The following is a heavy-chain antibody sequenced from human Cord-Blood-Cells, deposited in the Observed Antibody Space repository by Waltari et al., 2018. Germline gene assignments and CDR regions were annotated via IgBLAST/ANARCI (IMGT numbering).Heavy chain of an antibody. J-gene: IGHJ4*02. CDR1: GGTFSSNA. D-gene: IGHD3-16*01. Sequence: QVPLVQSGAEVKKPGSSVKVSCQASGGTFSSNAISGVRPAPGQGLGWMGGIIPILGTENYAKKFQGRVTITGEESTSTAYRELSSLGSEDRAVYYCAREGGGYWGQGTLVTVSS. CDR2: IIPILGTE. V-gene: IGHV1-69*12. CDR3: AREGGGY.